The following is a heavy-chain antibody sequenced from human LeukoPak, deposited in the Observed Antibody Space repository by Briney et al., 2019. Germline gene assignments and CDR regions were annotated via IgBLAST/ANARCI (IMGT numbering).Heavy chain of an antibody. D-gene: IGHD3-22*01. Sequence: SETLSLTCTVSGYSISSGYYWGWIRQPPGKGLEWIGSIYHSGSTYYNPSLKSRVTISVDTSKNQFSLKLSSVTAADTAVYYCARDSGDSSGYGYYYYMDVWGKGTTVTVSS. CDR2: IYHSGST. CDR3: ARDSGDSSGYGYYYYMDV. V-gene: IGHV4-38-2*02. CDR1: GYSISSGYY. J-gene: IGHJ6*03.